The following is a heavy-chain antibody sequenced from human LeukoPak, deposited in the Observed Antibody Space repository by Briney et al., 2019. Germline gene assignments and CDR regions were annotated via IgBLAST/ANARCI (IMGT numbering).Heavy chain of an antibody. CDR2: ISSSSSYI. V-gene: IGHV3-21*04. Sequence: GGSLRLSCAASGFNFSSYAMSWVRQAPGKGLEWVSSISSSSSYIYYADSVKGRFTISRDNAKNSLYLQMNSLRAEDTAVYYCASQEGVRYFDYWGQGTLVTVSS. D-gene: IGHD3-10*01. J-gene: IGHJ4*02. CDR3: ASQEGVRYFDY. CDR1: GFNFSSYA.